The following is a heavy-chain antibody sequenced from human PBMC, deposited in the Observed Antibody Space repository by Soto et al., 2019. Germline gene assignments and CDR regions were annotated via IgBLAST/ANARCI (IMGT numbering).Heavy chain of an antibody. CDR2: INWNSGSI. CDR1: GFTFDDHA. D-gene: IGHD6-13*01. CDR3: VKDESINWYSGHFRH. Sequence: RLSCAASGFTFDDHAMHWVRQVPGKGLEWVSGINWNSGSIGYGDSVKGRFAISRDNAKNSLHLQMNSLSAEDTAFYYCVKDESINWYSGHFRHWGQGTLVTVSS. V-gene: IGHV3-9*01. J-gene: IGHJ1*01.